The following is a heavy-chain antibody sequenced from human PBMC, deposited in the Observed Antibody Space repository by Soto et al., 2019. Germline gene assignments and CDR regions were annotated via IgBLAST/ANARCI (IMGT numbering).Heavy chain of an antibody. V-gene: IGHV3-33*01. CDR1: GFSFSTSG. Sequence: QVQLVESGGGVVQLGRSLRLSCAASGFSFSTSGMHWVRQAPGERLEWVAVLWYDGTGEDYADSVKGRFTISRDNSRNTLYLQMNSLRVDDTAVYYCARGLTKRAGGAFDIWGQGTVVTVSS. CDR3: ARGLTKRAGGAFDI. J-gene: IGHJ3*02. CDR2: LWYDGTGE. D-gene: IGHD3-9*01.